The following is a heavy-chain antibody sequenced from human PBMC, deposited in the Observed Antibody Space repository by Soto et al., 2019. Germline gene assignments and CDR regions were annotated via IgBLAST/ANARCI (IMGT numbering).Heavy chain of an antibody. J-gene: IGHJ4*02. CDR3: ASARYCSSTSCLYFDY. CDR1: GGTFSSYA. D-gene: IGHD2-2*01. CDR2: IIPIFGTA. Sequence: QVQLVQSGAEVKKPGSSVKVSCKASGGTFSSYAISWVRQAPGQGLEWMGGIIPIFGTANYAQKFQGRVKITGDESTSTAYMELSSLRSEDTAVYYCASARYCSSTSCLYFDYWGQGTLVTVSS. V-gene: IGHV1-69*01.